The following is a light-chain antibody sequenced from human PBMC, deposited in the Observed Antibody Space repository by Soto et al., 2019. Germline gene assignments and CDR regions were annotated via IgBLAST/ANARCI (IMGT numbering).Light chain of an antibody. CDR1: QGVSSY. V-gene: IGKV3D-11*01. Sequence: EIVLTQSPANLSLSPGERATLSCRASQGVSSYLAWYQQKPGQAPRLLIYDASNRATGIPARFSGSGPGTDFTLTISSLEPEDFAVYYCQQRSNWSITFGQGTRLEIK. CDR2: DAS. CDR3: QQRSNWSIT. J-gene: IGKJ5*01.